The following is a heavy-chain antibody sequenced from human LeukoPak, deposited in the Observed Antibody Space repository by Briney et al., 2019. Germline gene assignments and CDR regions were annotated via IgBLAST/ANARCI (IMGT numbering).Heavy chain of an antibody. CDR3: ARVRSVVVPAAMYGYFDY. Sequence: ASVKVSCKASGYTFTSYNMHWVRQAPGQGLEWMGIINPNDGSTSYAQKFQGRVTMTRDTSTSTVYMELSSLRSEDTAVYYCARVRSVVVPAAMYGYFDYWGQGTLVTVSS. CDR2: INPNDGST. V-gene: IGHV1-46*01. D-gene: IGHD2-2*01. CDR1: GYTFTSYN. J-gene: IGHJ4*02.